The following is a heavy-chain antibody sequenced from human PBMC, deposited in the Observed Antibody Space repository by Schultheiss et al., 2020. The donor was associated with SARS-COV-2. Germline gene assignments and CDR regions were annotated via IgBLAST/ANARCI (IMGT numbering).Heavy chain of an antibody. CDR1: GFTFSSYE. J-gene: IGHJ4*02. CDR2: ISYDGSNK. V-gene: IGHV3-30*04. Sequence: GGSLRLSCAASGFTFSSYEMNWVRQAPGKGLEWVAVISYDGSNKYYADSVKGRFTISRDNSKNTLYLQMNSLRAEDTAVYYCARGLRSGYRTVDYWGQGTLVTVSS. D-gene: IGHD3-3*01. CDR3: ARGLRSGYRTVDY.